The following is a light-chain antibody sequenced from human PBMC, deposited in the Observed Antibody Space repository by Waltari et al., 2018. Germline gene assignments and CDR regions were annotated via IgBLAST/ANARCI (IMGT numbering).Light chain of an antibody. CDR3: SSYAGDNILI. J-gene: IGLJ2*01. V-gene: IGLV2-8*01. CDR1: SSDVAFYDF. Sequence: QSALTQPPSASGSPGQSFSISCTGTSSDVAFYDFVSWYKQDPGKAPKLIIYDVNKRPSGVPGRFSGSKCGNTASLIVSGLQADDEAYYYGSSYAGDNILIFGGGTKLTV. CDR2: DVN.